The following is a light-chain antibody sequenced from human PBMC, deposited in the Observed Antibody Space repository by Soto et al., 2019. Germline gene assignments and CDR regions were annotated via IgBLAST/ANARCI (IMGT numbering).Light chain of an antibody. J-gene: IGKJ3*01. CDR1: QDIGNH. CDR3: QQYENVPFS. CDR2: GAS. V-gene: IGKV1-33*01. Sequence: DIQMTQSPSSLSASVGDRITITCQASQDIGNHLNWYQKKPGKAPNFLIYGASNLETGVPSRFSGSGSGTDFTFTITSLQPEDVATYYWQQYENVPFSFGPGTKVDIK.